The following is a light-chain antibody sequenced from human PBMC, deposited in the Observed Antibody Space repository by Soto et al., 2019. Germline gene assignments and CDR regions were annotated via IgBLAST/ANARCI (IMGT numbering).Light chain of an antibody. Sequence: IVFTQSPCTLSLSPGERATLSCRASQTVTSSFLAWYQRKPGQAPRLLIYGASDRATGIPDRFSGSGSGTDFTLTISRLEPEDFAVYYCQQYGDSPWTFGQGTKVDIK. CDR2: GAS. CDR3: QQYGDSPWT. CDR1: QTVTSSF. V-gene: IGKV3-20*01. J-gene: IGKJ1*01.